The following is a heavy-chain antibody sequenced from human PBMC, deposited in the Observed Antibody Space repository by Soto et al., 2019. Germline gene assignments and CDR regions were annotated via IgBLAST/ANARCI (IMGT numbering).Heavy chain of an antibody. V-gene: IGHV3-30*18. Sequence: GGSLRLSCAASGFTFSSYGMHWVRQAPGKGLEWVAVISYDGSNKYYADSVKGRFTISRDNSKNTLYLQMNSLRAEDTAVYYCAKDIWFGELLRVYGMDVWGQGTTVTVSS. D-gene: IGHD3-10*01. CDR2: ISYDGSNK. CDR1: GFTFSSYG. J-gene: IGHJ6*02. CDR3: AKDIWFGELLRVYGMDV.